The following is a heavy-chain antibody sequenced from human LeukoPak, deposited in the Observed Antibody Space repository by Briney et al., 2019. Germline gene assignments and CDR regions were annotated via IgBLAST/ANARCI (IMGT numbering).Heavy chain of an antibody. D-gene: IGHD3-10*01. CDR3: AGYYGSGSYLLVHAFDI. CDR2: IYHSGST. V-gene: IGHV4-38-2*02. CDR1: GYSISSGYY. J-gene: IGHJ3*02. Sequence: PSETLSLTCTVSGYSISSGYYWGWIRQPPGKGLEWIGSIYHSGSTNYNPSLKSRVTISVDTSKNQFSLKLSSVTAADTAVYYCAGYYGSGSYLLVHAFDIWGQGTMVTVSS.